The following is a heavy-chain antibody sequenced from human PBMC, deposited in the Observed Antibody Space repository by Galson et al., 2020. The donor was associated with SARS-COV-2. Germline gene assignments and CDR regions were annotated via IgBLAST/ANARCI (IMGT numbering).Heavy chain of an antibody. D-gene: IGHD6-19*01. CDR2: ISYEGSNK. J-gene: IGHJ4*02. V-gene: IGHV3-30-3*01. Sequence: TGGPLRLSCAASGFTFRTYSIHWVRQAPGKGLAWVAVISYEGSNKFYIDSVKGRFTISRDNPKNTVYLQMNSLGSEDPAVFYCARDNLGVAGSWSFDYLGQGALVTVSS. CDR3: ARDNLGVAGSWSFDY. CDR1: GFTFRTYS.